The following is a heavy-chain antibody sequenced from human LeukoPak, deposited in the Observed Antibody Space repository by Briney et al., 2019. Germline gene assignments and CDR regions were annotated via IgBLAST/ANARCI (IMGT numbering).Heavy chain of an antibody. Sequence: PAGSLRLSCAASGFTFSIYAMHWIRQAPGKGLEWVALISYDGSNDYYADSVKGRFTISRDNSKNTLYLQMNSLRAEDTAVYYCASSEVVVVTEYYFDYWGQGTLVTVSS. CDR2: ISYDGSND. CDR1: GFTFSIYA. CDR3: ASSEVVVVTEYYFDY. J-gene: IGHJ4*02. D-gene: IGHD2-15*01. V-gene: IGHV3-30*04.